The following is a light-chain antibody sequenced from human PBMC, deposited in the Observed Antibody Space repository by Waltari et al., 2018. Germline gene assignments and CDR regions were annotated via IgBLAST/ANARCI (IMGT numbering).Light chain of an antibody. J-gene: IGKJ3*01. CDR2: WAS. Sequence: DIVMTQSPESLPVSLGERATINCKSSQSLFYTSNNNHYLAWYQQKPGQPPKLLIYWASTRDSGVPDRFSGSGSGTDFTLTISSLQAEDVAVYTCQQYFDTPFTFGPGTKV. CDR1: QSLFYTSNNNHY. CDR3: QQYFDTPFT. V-gene: IGKV4-1*01.